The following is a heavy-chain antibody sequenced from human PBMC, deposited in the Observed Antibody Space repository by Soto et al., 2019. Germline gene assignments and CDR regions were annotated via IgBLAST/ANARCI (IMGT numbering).Heavy chain of an antibody. D-gene: IGHD1-7*01. CDR1: GGSSRGSE. V-gene: IGHV4-34*01. CDR3: ARSDNRNSLYGVDV. Sequence: PXETLSPTCAVNGGSSRGSEWSWIRKSPGKGLEWIGESNHRRSSDYNPSLKSRVTLSIDASMNHVTLGLTSVTAADTAVYYCARSDNRNSLYGVDVWGQGTAVTVSS. CDR2: SNHRRSS. J-gene: IGHJ6*02.